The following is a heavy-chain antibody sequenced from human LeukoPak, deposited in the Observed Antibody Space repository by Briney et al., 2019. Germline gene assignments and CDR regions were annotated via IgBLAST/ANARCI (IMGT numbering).Heavy chain of an antibody. CDR3: ARLHPSFDY. CDR2: IWYDGSNK. D-gene: IGHD4-11*01. V-gene: IGHV3-33*08. J-gene: IGHJ4*02. Sequence: GRSLRLSCAASGFTFSSNAIHWVRQAPGKGLEWVAVIWYDGSNKYYADSVKGRFTISRDNSKNTLYLQMNSLRAEDTAVYYCARLHPSFDYWGQGTLVTVSS. CDR1: GFTFSSNA.